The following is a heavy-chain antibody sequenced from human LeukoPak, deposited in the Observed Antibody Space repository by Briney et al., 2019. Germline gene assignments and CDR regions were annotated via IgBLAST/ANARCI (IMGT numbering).Heavy chain of an antibody. Sequence: PSETLSLTCTVSGGSSSSGSHFWSWIRQPAGKGLERIGRIYFSGSTSYNPSLKSRATISVDTSRNQFSLKLSSVTAADTAIYYCAKRDSSPGAFDIWGQGTMVTVSS. J-gene: IGHJ3*02. D-gene: IGHD6-13*01. CDR2: IYFSGST. V-gene: IGHV4-61*02. CDR3: AKRDSSPGAFDI. CDR1: GGSSSSGSHF.